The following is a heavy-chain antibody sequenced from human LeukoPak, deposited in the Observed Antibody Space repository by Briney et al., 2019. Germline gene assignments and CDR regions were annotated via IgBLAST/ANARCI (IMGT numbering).Heavy chain of an antibody. CDR2: ISWNSGSI. CDR3: TRGPGYDYVWGSFRADY. Sequence: PGGSLRLSCAASGFTFDDYAMRWVRQAPGKGLEWVSGISWNSGSIGYADSVKGRFTVSRDNSKNTLYLQMGSLRAEDMAVYYCTRGPGYDYVWGSFRADYWGQGTLVTVSS. CDR1: GFTFDDYA. J-gene: IGHJ4*02. D-gene: IGHD3-16*02. V-gene: IGHV3-9*03.